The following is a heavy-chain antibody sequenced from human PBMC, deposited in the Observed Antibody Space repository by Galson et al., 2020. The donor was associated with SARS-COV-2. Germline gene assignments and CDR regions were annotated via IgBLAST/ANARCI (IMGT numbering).Heavy chain of an antibody. Sequence: GESLKISCAASGFTFSAYDMHWVRQATGKGLEWVSAIGTGGDTYYAGSVKRRFTIHRDDAKNSLYLQMDSLIADDTAVYYCASEGSTPWGHQADWYFDLWGRGTLVTVSS. CDR2: IGTGGDT. CDR3: ASEGSTPWGHQADWYFDL. V-gene: IGHV3-13*01. D-gene: IGHD7-27*01. CDR1: GFTFSAYD. J-gene: IGHJ2*01.